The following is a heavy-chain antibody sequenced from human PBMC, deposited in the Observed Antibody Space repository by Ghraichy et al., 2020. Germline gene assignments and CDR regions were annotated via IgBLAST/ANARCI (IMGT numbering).Heavy chain of an antibody. V-gene: IGHV4-39*01. J-gene: IGHJ4*02. CDR1: GGSISSSSYY. D-gene: IGHD6-13*01. CDR3: ARHSGAAAGIPDY. CDR2: IYYSGST. Sequence: SETLSLTCTVSGGSISSSSYYWGWIRQPPGKGLEWIGSIYYSGSTYYNPSLKSRVTISVDTSKNQFSLKLSSVTAADTAVYYCARHSGAAAGIPDYWGQGTLVTVSS.